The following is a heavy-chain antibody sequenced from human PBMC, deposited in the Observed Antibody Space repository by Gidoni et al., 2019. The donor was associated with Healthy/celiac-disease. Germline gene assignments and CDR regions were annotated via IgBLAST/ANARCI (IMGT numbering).Heavy chain of an antibody. CDR3: AKDDEEGHLYSSSSDWAYYYGMDV. CDR2: ISYDGSNK. J-gene: IGHJ6*02. D-gene: IGHD6-13*01. CDR1: GFTFSSYG. Sequence: QVQLVESGGGVVQPGRSLRLSCAASGFTFSSYGMHWVRQAPGKGLEWVAVISYDGSNKYYADSVKGRFTISRDNSKNTLYLQMNSLRAEDTAVYYCAKDDEEGHLYSSSSDWAYYYGMDVWGQGTTVTVSS. V-gene: IGHV3-30*18.